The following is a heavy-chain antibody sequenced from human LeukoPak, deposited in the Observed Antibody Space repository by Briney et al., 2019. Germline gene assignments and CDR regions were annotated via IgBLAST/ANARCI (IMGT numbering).Heavy chain of an antibody. Sequence: GGSLRLSRAASGFTFSSYAMSWVRQAPGKGLEWVSAISGSGGSTYYADSVKGRFTISRDNSKNTLYLQMNSLRAEDTAVYYCARDEQLWSPTTHYYYGMDVWGQGTTVTVSS. CDR3: ARDEQLWSPTTHYYYGMDV. D-gene: IGHD5-18*01. CDR1: GFTFSSYA. CDR2: ISGSGGST. J-gene: IGHJ6*02. V-gene: IGHV3-23*01.